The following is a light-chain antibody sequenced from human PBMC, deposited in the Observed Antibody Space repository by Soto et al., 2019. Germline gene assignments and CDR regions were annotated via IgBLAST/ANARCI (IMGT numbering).Light chain of an antibody. J-gene: IGKJ1*01. CDR2: DAS. Sequence: TVLTQSPATLSLSPGEGATLSCRASQSVSTYLAWYQQKPGQAPRLLIFDASNRATGIPARFSGSGSGTDFSLTISSLEPEDSAVYYCQQYGSSPRTFGQGTKVEIK. CDR1: QSVSTY. CDR3: QQYGSSPRT. V-gene: IGKV3-11*01.